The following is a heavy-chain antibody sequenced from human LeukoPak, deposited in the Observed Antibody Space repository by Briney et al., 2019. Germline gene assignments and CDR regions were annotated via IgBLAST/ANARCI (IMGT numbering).Heavy chain of an antibody. CDR1: GFTFSSYS. CDR3: AKESQLSYSGTFYIDF. V-gene: IGHV3-30*02. CDR2: IRYDGSNK. D-gene: IGHD1-26*01. J-gene: IGHJ4*02. Sequence: GGSLRLSCAASGFTFSSYSMNWVRQAPGRGLEWLSFIRYDGSNKYYADSVKGRFTISRDSSKSTLYLQMDSLRAEDTAIYYCAKESQLSYSGTFYIDFWGQGTLVTVSS.